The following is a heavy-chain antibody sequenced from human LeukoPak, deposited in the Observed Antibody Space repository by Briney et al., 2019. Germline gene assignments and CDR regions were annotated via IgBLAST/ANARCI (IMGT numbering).Heavy chain of an antibody. D-gene: IGHD4-11*01. CDR3: ARDGGLYSGDFYWFDP. J-gene: IGHJ5*02. CDR1: GGSISSGGYY. Sequence: PSETLSLTCTVSGGSISSGGYYWSWIRQHPGKGLEWIGYIYYSGSTYYNPSLKSRVTISVDTSKNQFSLKLSSVTAADTAVYYCARDGGLYSGDFYWFDPWGQGTLVTVSS. CDR2: IYYSGST. V-gene: IGHV4-31*03.